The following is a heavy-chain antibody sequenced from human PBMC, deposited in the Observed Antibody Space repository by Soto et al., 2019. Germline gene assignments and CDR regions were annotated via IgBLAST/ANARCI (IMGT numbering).Heavy chain of an antibody. CDR2: ISASGGTA. J-gene: IGHJ4*02. D-gene: IGHD6-19*01. Sequence: GGSLRLSCAASGLTFSSYAMNWVRQAPGKGLEWVSLISASGGTANYADSVKGRFTISRDNSKNTLYLQMNSLRAEDTALYYCAKSSSGWYLFDYWGQGTLVTVSS. V-gene: IGHV3-23*01. CDR3: AKSSSGWYLFDY. CDR1: GLTFSSYA.